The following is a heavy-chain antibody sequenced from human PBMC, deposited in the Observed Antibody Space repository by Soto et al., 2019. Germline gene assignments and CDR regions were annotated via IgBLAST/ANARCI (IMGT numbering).Heavy chain of an antibody. D-gene: IGHD5-12*01. CDR2: IIPILGIA. CDR3: ARDGDGYNGRGFDY. Sequence: SVKVSCKASGGTFSSYTISWVRQAPGQGLEWMGRIIPILGIANYAQKFQGRVTITADKSTSTAYMELSSLRSEDTAVYYCARDGDGYNGRGFDYWGQGTLVTVSS. V-gene: IGHV1-69*04. J-gene: IGHJ4*02. CDR1: GGTFSSYT.